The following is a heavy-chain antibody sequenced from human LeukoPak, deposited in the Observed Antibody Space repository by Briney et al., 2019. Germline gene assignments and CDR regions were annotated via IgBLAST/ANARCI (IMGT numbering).Heavy chain of an antibody. Sequence: GGSLRLSCAASGFTFSSYGMHWVRQAPGKGLEWVAVIWYDGSNKYYADSVKGRFTISRDNSKNTLYLQMNSLRAEDTAVYYCAKALPGYAVLLFDYWGQGTLVTVSS. CDR1: GFTFSSYG. CDR3: AKALPGYAVLLFDY. CDR2: IWYDGSNK. D-gene: IGHD1-26*01. V-gene: IGHV3-33*06. J-gene: IGHJ4*02.